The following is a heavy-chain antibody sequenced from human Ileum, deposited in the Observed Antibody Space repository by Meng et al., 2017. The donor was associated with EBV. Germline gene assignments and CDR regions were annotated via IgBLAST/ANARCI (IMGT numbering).Heavy chain of an antibody. Sequence: EHLVVSGGGLVQPGGSLRLSFAASGFSFSSYWMHWARHAPGKGLVWVSHIDNDGTTTNYADSVKGRFTVSRDNAKSTLDLQMNSLRVDDTGVYFCVRDSPHANFDYWGQGALVTVSS. CDR2: IDNDGTTT. CDR3: VRDSPHANFDY. V-gene: IGHV3-74*01. CDR1: GFSFSSYW. J-gene: IGHJ4*02. D-gene: IGHD2-8*01.